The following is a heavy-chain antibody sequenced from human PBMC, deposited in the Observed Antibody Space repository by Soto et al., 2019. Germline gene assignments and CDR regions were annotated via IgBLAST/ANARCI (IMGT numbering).Heavy chain of an antibody. V-gene: IGHV3-30-3*01. Sequence: QVQLVESGGGVVQPGRSLRLSCAASGFTFSSYAMHWVRQAPGKGLEWVAVISYDGSNKYYADSVKGRFTISRDNSKNTLYLQMNSLRAEDTAVYYCARTGGSGSYWGQGTLVTVSS. CDR3: ARTGGSGSY. CDR2: ISYDGSNK. J-gene: IGHJ4*02. CDR1: GFTFSSYA. D-gene: IGHD2-15*01.